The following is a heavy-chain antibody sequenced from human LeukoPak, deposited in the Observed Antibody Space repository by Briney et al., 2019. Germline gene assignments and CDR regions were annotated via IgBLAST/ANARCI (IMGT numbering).Heavy chain of an antibody. CDR1: GFTFSSYG. V-gene: IGHV3-33*01. J-gene: IGHJ6*02. Sequence: PGRSLTLSCAASGFTFSSYGMHWVRQAPGKGLEWVAVIWYDGSNKYYADSVKGRFTISRDNSKNTLYLQMNSLRAEDTAVYYCARDVGTYYYGSGSYGMDVWGQGTTVTVSS. CDR3: ARDVGTYYYGSGSYGMDV. D-gene: IGHD3-10*01. CDR2: IWYDGSNK.